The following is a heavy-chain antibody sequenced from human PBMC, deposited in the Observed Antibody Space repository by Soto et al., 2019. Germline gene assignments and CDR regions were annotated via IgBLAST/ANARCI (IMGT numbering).Heavy chain of an antibody. V-gene: IGHV4-39*01. CDR1: GGSISSSSYY. CDR3: ARHIWGSYYLGQSWGFDY. Sequence: QLQLQESGPGLVKPSETLSLTCTVSGGSISSSSYYWGWIRQPPGKGLEWIGSIYYSGSTYYNPSLKSRVTISVDTSKNQFSLKLSSVTAADTAVYYCARHIWGSYYLGQSWGFDYWGQGTLVTVSS. CDR2: IYYSGST. D-gene: IGHD1-26*01. J-gene: IGHJ4*02.